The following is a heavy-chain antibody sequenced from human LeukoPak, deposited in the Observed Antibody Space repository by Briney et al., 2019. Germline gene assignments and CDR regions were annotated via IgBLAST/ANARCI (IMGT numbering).Heavy chain of an antibody. CDR1: GYTFTSYG. J-gene: IGHJ4*02. CDR3: ASTKLGINYFDY. Sequence: GASVKVSCEASGYTFTSYGISWVRQAPGQGPEWMGWISAYNGNTNYAQKLQGRVTMTTDTSTSTAYMELRSLRSDDTAVYYCASTKLGINYFDYWGQGTLVTVSS. CDR2: ISAYNGNT. D-gene: IGHD7-27*01. V-gene: IGHV1-18*01.